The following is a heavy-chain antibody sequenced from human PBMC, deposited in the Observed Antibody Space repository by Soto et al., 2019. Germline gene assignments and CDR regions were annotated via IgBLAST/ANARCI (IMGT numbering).Heavy chain of an antibody. CDR2: ISGGSGSP. J-gene: IGHJ4*02. D-gene: IGHD2-2*01. V-gene: IGHV3-23*01. CDR1: GFXFSDYA. Sequence: GGSLRLSCAASGFXFSDYALTWVRQAPGKGLEWVSTISGGSGSPYYADSVKGRFTISRDNSKNTVYLLMNSLRAEDTAVYYCARLGYCSRISCPTFNYWGQGTLVTVSS. CDR3: ARLGYCSRISCPTFNY.